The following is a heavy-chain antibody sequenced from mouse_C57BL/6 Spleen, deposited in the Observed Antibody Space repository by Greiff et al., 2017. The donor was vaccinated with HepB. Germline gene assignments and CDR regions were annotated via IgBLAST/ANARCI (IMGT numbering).Heavy chain of an antibody. CDR2: IYPGSGNT. Sequence: QVQLQQSGAELVRPGASVKLSCKASGYTFTDYYINWVKQRPGQGLEWIARIYPGSGNTYYNEKFKGKATLTAEKSSSTAYMQLSSLTSEDSAVYFCASRTGTGGVAMDYWGQGTSVTVSS. CDR3: ASRTGTGGVAMDY. J-gene: IGHJ4*01. D-gene: IGHD4-1*01. V-gene: IGHV1-76*01. CDR1: GYTFTDYY.